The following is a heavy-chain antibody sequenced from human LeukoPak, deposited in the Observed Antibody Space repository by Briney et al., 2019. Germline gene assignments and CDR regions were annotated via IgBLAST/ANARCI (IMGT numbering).Heavy chain of an antibody. CDR2: IKQDGSEK. CDR3: AREGPSVTPYY. Sequence: GGSLRLSCAASGFKFSSNWMSWVRHAPGKGLEWVANIKQDGSEKYYVDSVKGRFTISRDNAKNSLYLQMNSLRAEDTAVYYCAREGPSVTPYYWGQGTLVTVSS. V-gene: IGHV3-7*01. J-gene: IGHJ4*02. CDR1: GFKFSSNW. D-gene: IGHD4-17*01.